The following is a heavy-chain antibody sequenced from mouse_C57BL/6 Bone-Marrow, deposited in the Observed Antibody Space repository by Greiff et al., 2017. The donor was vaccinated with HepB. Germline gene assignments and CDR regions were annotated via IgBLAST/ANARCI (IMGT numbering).Heavy chain of an antibody. Sequence: QVQLKESGAELVRPGASVTLSCKASGYTFTDYEMHWVKQTPVHGLEWIGAIDPETGGTAYNQKFKGKAILTADKSSSTAYMELRSLTSEDSAVYYCTRHGYFPMDYWGQGTSVTVSS. CDR2: IDPETGGT. CDR1: GYTFTDYE. CDR3: TRHGYFPMDY. V-gene: IGHV1-15*01. J-gene: IGHJ4*01. D-gene: IGHD2-3*01.